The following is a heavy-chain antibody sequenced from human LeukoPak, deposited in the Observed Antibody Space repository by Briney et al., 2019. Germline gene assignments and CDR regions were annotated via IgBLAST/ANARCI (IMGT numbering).Heavy chain of an antibody. Sequence: GASVTVSCKASGYTFTSYSISWVRQAPAQGLEWMGWISAYNGNTIYAQKVKVRVTMTTDTSTSTAYMELRSLKSDDTAVYYCARASYCSGGSCYSDYWGQGTLVTVSS. V-gene: IGHV1-18*01. J-gene: IGHJ4*02. CDR1: GYTFTSYS. CDR3: ARASYCSGGSCYSDY. D-gene: IGHD2-15*01. CDR2: ISAYNGNT.